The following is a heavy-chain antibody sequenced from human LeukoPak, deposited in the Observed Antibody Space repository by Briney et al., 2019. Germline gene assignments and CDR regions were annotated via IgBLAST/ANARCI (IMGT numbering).Heavy chain of an antibody. D-gene: IGHD2-21*01. J-gene: IGHJ6*02. CDR2: IRSKANSYAT. CDR3: VPRPSRGGGGV. V-gene: IGHV3-73*01. Sequence: SGGSLRLSCAASGFTFSGSAMHWVRQASGKGLEWVGRIRSKANSYATAYAASVKGRFTISRDDSKNTAYLQMNSLKTEDTAVYYCVPRPSRGGGGVWGQGTTVTVSS. CDR1: GFTFSGSA.